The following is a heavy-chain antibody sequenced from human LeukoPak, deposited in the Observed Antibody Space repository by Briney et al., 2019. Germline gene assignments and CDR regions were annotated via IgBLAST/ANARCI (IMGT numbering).Heavy chain of an antibody. CDR2: ISSSSTI. CDR1: GFTFSSYS. D-gene: IGHD3-9*01. V-gene: IGHV3-48*04. Sequence: GGSLRLSCAASGFTFSSYSMNWVRQAPGKGLEWVSYISSSSTIYYADSVKGRFTISRDNAKNSLYLQMNSLRAEDTAVYYCARGQLLRYFDWLSKDYYGMDVWGQGTTVTVSS. CDR3: ARGQLLRYFDWLSKDYYGMDV. J-gene: IGHJ6*02.